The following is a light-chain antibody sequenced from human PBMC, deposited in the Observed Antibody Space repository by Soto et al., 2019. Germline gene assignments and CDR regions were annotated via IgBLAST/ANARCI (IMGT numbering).Light chain of an antibody. V-gene: IGKV3-20*01. CDR3: QQHGTSSWT. J-gene: IGKJ1*01. CDR2: GAS. Sequence: EVVMTQSPATLSVSPGERATLSCRASQSVGSDLAWYQQRPGQAPRLLIYGASSRATGIPDRFSGSGSGTDFTLTISRLEPEDFAVYYCQQHGTSSWTFGQGTKVDIK. CDR1: QSVGSD.